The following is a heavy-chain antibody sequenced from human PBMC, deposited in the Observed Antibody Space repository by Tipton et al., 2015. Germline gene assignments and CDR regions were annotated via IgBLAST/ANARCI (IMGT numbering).Heavy chain of an antibody. CDR1: GGSISNDY. J-gene: IGHJ5*01. D-gene: IGHD3-3*01. CDR2: IFDDGSI. CDR3: ATTRITLFENWFDS. V-gene: IGHV4-59*01. Sequence: TLSLTCTVSGGSISNDYWTWIRQPPGKGLEWLGYIFDDGSISYNPSLKTRVTISRDTSKNQFSLKLSSVTAADTAMYYCATTRITLFENWFDSWGQGTLVTVSS.